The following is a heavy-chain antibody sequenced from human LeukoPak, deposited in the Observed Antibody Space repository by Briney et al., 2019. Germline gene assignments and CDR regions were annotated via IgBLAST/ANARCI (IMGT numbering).Heavy chain of an antibody. V-gene: IGHV3-7*01. J-gene: IGHJ4*02. CDR2: MNQDGSDK. Sequence: GGSLRLSCTASGFTLSDYWMSWVRQAPGKGLEWVANMNQDGSDKNYVDSLEGRFTISRDNAKNSLYLQMNSLRAEDTAVYYCARDLSNFDWLKTPPYYFDYWGQGTLVTVSS. CDR3: ARDLSNFDWLKTPPYYFDY. CDR1: GFTLSDYW. D-gene: IGHD3-9*01.